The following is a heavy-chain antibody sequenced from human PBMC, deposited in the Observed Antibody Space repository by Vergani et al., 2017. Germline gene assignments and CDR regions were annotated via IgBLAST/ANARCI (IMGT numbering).Heavy chain of an antibody. CDR2: ISGSGGST. D-gene: IGHD3-22*01. V-gene: IGHV3-23*04. CDR1: GFTFSSYA. J-gene: IGHJ6*03. Sequence: EVQLVESGGGLVKPGGSLRLSCAVSGFTFSSYAMSWVRQAPGKGLEWVSAISGSGGSTYYADSVKGRFTISRDNSKNTLYLQMNSLRAEDTAVYYCANPYYYDSSGYYYYMDVWGQGTTVTVSS. CDR3: ANPYYYDSSGYYYYMDV.